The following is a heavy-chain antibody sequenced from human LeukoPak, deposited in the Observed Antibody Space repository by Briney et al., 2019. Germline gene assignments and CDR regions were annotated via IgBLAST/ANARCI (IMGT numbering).Heavy chain of an antibody. V-gene: IGHV3-11*06. Sequence: GGSLILSCAASGFTFSDYYMSWIRQAPGKGLEWVSYISSSSSYTNYADSVKGRFTISRDNAKNSLYLQMNSLRAEDTAVYYCARDATMVRGVDYWGQGTLVTVSS. D-gene: IGHD3-10*01. J-gene: IGHJ4*02. CDR2: ISSSSSYT. CDR1: GFTFSDYY. CDR3: ARDATMVRGVDY.